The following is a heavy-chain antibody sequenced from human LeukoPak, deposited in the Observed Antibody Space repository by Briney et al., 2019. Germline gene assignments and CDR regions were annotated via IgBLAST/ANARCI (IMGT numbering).Heavy chain of an antibody. CDR3: AREWMPGGWFDP. CDR2: INPSGGST. J-gene: IGHJ5*02. D-gene: IGHD3-16*01. V-gene: IGHV1-46*01. CDR1: GYTFTSYY. Sequence: ASVKVSCEASGYTFTSYYMHWVRQAPGQGLEWMGIINPSGGSTSYAQKFQGRVTMTRDTSTSTVYMELSSLRSEDTAVYYCAREWMPGGWFDPWGQGTLVTVSS.